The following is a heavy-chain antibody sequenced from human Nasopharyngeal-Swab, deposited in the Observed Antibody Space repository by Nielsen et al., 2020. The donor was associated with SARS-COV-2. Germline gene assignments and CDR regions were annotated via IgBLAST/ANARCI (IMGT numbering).Heavy chain of an antibody. CDR2: IIPKFGTT. CDR1: GGNFNNYA. Sequence: KVSCKVSGGNFNNYAVSWVRQSPGHGLEWMGGIIPKFGTTNYAHKFQDRTTITADQSTRTAYMELSSLKFEDTAVYYCARDTVFGLALYYNYGMGVWGQGTTVTVSS. D-gene: IGHD3-3*01. V-gene: IGHV1-69*01. J-gene: IGHJ6*02. CDR3: ARDTVFGLALYYNYGMGV.